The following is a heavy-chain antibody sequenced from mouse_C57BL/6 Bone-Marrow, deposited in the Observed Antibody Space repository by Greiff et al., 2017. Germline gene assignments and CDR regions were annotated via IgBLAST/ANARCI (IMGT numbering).Heavy chain of an antibody. Sequence: EVQLVESGGGLVKPGGSLKLSCAASGFTFSDYGMHWVRQAPETGLEWVAYISSGSSTIYYADTVKGRFTISRDNAKNTLFLQMTSLRSEDTAMYYCASPDCYYAMDYWGQGTSVTVSS. D-gene: IGHD3-1*01. CDR1: GFTFSDYG. J-gene: IGHJ4*01. CDR2: ISSGSSTI. CDR3: ASPDCYYAMDY. V-gene: IGHV5-17*01.